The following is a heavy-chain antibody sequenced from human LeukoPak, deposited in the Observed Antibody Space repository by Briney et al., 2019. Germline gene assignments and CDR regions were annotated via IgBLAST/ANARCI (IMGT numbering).Heavy chain of an antibody. D-gene: IGHD5-12*01. CDR2: IYSGGST. Sequence: GGSLRLSCAASGFTVSSNYMSWVRQAPGKGLEWVSVIYSGGSTYYADSVKGRFTISRDNSKNTLYLQMNSLRAEDTAVYYCASDSGYDSYGMDVWGQGTTVTVSS. V-gene: IGHV3-53*01. J-gene: IGHJ6*02. CDR3: ASDSGYDSYGMDV. CDR1: GFTVSSNY.